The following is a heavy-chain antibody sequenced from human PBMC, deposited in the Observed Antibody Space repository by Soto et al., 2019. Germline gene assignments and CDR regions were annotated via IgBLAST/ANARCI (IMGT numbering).Heavy chain of an antibody. CDR2: ISSSGSHA. D-gene: IGHD1-1*01. J-gene: IGHJ4*02. V-gene: IGHV3-21*01. CDR3: ARDLDGYNPVDY. CDR1: GFIFSSYS. Sequence: EVQLVESGGGLVKPGGSLRLYCAASGFIFSSYSMTWVRQAPGKGLEWVSCISSSGSHAYYADSVKGRFTISRDNAKESLYLQMNSLRAENTAVYYCARDLDGYNPVDYWGQGTLVTVSS.